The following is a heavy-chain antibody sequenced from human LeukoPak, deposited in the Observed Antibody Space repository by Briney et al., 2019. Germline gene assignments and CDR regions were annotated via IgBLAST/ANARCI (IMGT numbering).Heavy chain of an antibody. CDR2: ISYDGSNK. V-gene: IGHV3-30*18. Sequence: PGRSLRLSCAASGFTFSSYGMHWVRQAPGKGLEWGAVISYDGSNKYYADSVKGRFTISRDNSKNTLYLQMNSLRAEDTAVYYCAKEADCSSTSCYTLAPTGDYGMDVWGQGTTVTVSS. J-gene: IGHJ6*02. CDR3: AKEADCSSTSCYTLAPTGDYGMDV. D-gene: IGHD2-2*02. CDR1: GFTFSSYG.